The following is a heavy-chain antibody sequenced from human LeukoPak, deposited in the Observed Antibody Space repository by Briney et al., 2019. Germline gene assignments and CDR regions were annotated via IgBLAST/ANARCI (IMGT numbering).Heavy chain of an antibody. D-gene: IGHD1-1*01. CDR3: ARLYWSDLDY. Sequence: SETLSLTCTVSGGSISSSSYSGGWIRQPPGKGLEWIGSVCCGGSTYYNPSLKSRVTISADTSKNQFSLKLTSVTAADTAVYYCARLYWSDLDYWGQGTLVTVSS. V-gene: IGHV4-39*01. CDR2: VCCGGST. CDR1: GGSISSSSYS. J-gene: IGHJ4*02.